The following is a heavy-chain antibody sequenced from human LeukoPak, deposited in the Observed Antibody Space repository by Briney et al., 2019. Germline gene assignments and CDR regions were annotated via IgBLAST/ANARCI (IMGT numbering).Heavy chain of an antibody. D-gene: IGHD6-19*01. CDR2: ISGGGGST. CDR3: ARSSSGFLDLDY. V-gene: IGHV3-23*01. Sequence: TGGSLRLSCAASGFTFSSHAMSWVRQAPGKGLEWVSAISGGGGSTYYADSVKGRFTISRDNSQNTLYLQMNSLRAEDTAEYYCARSSSGFLDLDYWGQGTLVTVSS. CDR1: GFTFSSHA. J-gene: IGHJ4*02.